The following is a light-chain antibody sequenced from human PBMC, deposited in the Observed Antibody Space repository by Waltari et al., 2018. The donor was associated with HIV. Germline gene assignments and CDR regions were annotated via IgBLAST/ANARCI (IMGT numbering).Light chain of an antibody. Sequence: DIVMTQSPDSLPVPLGERATIHCKSSQPLLFGSNKKNRLAWYQQRPGQPPKLLISWASTRESGVPDRFSGSGSGTDFTLTINSLQAEDVAVYYCQQFSLSPPLTFGGGTKVEIK. CDR1: QPLLFGSNKKNR. J-gene: IGKJ4*01. V-gene: IGKV4-1*01. CDR3: QQFSLSPPLT. CDR2: WAS.